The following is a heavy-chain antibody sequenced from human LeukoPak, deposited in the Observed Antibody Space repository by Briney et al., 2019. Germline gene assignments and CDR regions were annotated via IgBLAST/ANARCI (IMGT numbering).Heavy chain of an antibody. D-gene: IGHD2-15*01. CDR1: GYTFTSYG. J-gene: IGHJ4*02. Sequence: ASVKVSCKASGYTFTSYGISWVRQTPVQGLEWMGWISAYNGNTNYAQKLQGRVTMTTDTSTSTAYMELRSLRSDDTAVYYCARLGYCSGGSCYSKDYWGQGTLVTVSS. V-gene: IGHV1-18*01. CDR3: ARLGYCSGGSCYSKDY. CDR2: ISAYNGNT.